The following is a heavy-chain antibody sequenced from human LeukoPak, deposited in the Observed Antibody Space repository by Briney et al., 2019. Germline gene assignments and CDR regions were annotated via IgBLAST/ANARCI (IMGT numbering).Heavy chain of an antibody. CDR3: AREIGPRQLHLWGSAFDS. J-gene: IGHJ4*02. Sequence: SVKVSCKASGYTFTSYGISWVRQAPGQGLEWMGGIIPIFGTANYAQKFQGRVTITADKSASTAYMELSSLRSEDTAVYYCAREIGPRQLHLWGSAFDSWGQGTLVTVSS. CDR1: GYTFTSYG. V-gene: IGHV1-69*06. D-gene: IGHD5-18*01. CDR2: IIPIFGTA.